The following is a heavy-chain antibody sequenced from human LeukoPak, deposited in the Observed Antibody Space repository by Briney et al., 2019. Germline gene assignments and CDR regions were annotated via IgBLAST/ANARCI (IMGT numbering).Heavy chain of an antibody. Sequence: GGSLRLSCADSGLTFSSFGMHWVRQAPGKGLESVAVISHDGSYKNYADSVKGRFTISRDNSKNTLYLQMNSLRAEDMALYYCAKGGIAVAGWFDPWGQGTLVTVSS. V-gene: IGHV3-30*18. D-gene: IGHD6-19*01. CDR3: AKGGIAVAGWFDP. J-gene: IGHJ5*02. CDR1: GLTFSSFG. CDR2: ISHDGSYK.